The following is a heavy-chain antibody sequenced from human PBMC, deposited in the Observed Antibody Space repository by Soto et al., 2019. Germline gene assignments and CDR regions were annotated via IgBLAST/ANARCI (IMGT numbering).Heavy chain of an antibody. V-gene: IGHV4-59*08. CDR1: GGSISSYY. CDR2: IYYSGST. J-gene: IGHJ4*02. Sequence: SETLSLTCTVSGGSISSYYWSWIRQPPGKGLEWIGYIYYSGSTNYNPSLKSRVTISVDTSKNQFSLKLSSVTAADTAVYYCARHGAVVTQLVEYWGQGTLVTVSS. CDR3: ARHGAVVTQLVEY. D-gene: IGHD2-21*02.